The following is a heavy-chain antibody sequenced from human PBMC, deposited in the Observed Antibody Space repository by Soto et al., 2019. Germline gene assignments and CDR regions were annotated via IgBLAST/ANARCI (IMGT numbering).Heavy chain of an antibody. Sequence: ASVKVSCKASGYTFTSYAMHWVRQAPGQRLEWMGWINAGNGNTKYSQKFQGRVTITRDTSASTAYMELSSLRSEDTAVYYCARWDYDILTGYYTPPVYWGQGTLVTVS. CDR1: GYTFTSYA. D-gene: IGHD3-9*01. J-gene: IGHJ4*02. CDR2: INAGNGNT. CDR3: ARWDYDILTGYYTPPVY. V-gene: IGHV1-3*01.